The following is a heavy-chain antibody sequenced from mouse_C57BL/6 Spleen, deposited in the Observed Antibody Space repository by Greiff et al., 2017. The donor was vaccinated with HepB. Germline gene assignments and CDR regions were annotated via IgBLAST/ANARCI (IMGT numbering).Heavy chain of an antibody. V-gene: IGHV1-61*01. CDR1: GYTFTSYW. CDR3: ARGDDGYYEFAY. D-gene: IGHD2-3*01. J-gene: IGHJ3*01. CDR2: IYPSDSET. Sequence: QVQLQQPGAELVRPGSSVKLSCKASGYTFTSYWMDWVKQRPGQGLEWIGNIYPSDSETHYNQKFKDKATLTVDKSSSTAYMQLSSLTSEDSAVYYCARGDDGYYEFAYWGQGTLVTVSA.